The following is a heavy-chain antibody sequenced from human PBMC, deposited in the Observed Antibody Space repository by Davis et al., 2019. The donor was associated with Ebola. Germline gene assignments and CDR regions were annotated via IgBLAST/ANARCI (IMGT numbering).Heavy chain of an antibody. D-gene: IGHD2-2*02. CDR1: RFTFSSYS. CDR2: ISSSSSYI. J-gene: IGHJ6*02. CDR3: ARDLYLGSWNYYGMDV. Sequence: GGSLRLSCAASRFTFSSYSMNWVRQAPGKGLKWVSSISSSSSYIYYADSVKGRFTISRDNAKNSLYLQMNSLRAEDTAVYYCARDLYLGSWNYYGMDVWGQGTTVTVSS. V-gene: IGHV3-21*01.